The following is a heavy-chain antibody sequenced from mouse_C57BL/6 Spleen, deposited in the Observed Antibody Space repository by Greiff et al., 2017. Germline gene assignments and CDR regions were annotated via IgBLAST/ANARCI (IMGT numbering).Heavy chain of an antibody. CDR1: GFTFRDSG. CDR2: ISSGSSTI. CDR3: ARDYGSSYYY. D-gene: IGHD1-1*01. Sequence: EVMLVESGGGLVKPGGSRKRSGADAGFTFRDSGKHGVRQAPEKGLEWVAYISSGSSTIYYADTVKGRFTISRDNAKNTLFLQMTSLRSEDTAMYYCARDYGSSYYYWGQGTTLTVSS. J-gene: IGHJ2*01. V-gene: IGHV5-17*01.